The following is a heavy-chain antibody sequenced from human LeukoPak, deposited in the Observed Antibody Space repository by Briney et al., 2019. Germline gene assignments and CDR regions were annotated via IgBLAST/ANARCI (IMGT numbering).Heavy chain of an antibody. CDR1: GGSISSGGYY. V-gene: IGHV4-31*03. Sequence: SETLSLTCTVSGGSISSGGYYWSWIRQHPGKGLEWIGYIYYSGSTYYNPSLKSRVTISVDTSKNQFSLKLSSVTAADTAVYYCARGPPRPAAAGNRGEYYFDYWGQGTLVTVSS. J-gene: IGHJ4*02. D-gene: IGHD6-13*01. CDR2: IYYSGST. CDR3: ARGPPRPAAAGNRGEYYFDY.